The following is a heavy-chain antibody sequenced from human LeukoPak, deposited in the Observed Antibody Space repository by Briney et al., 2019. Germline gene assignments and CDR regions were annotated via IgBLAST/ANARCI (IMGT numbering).Heavy chain of an antibody. V-gene: IGHV3-7*01. CDR3: ARDLFYTYYYDRSGYRFDY. CDR1: GFTFSSYW. J-gene: IGHJ4*02. CDR2: IKQDGSEK. Sequence: GGSLRLSCAASGFTFSSYWMSWVRQAPGKGLEWVANIKQDGSEKYYVDSVKGRFTISRDNAKNSLYLQMNSLRAEDTAVYYCARDLFYTYYYDRSGYRFDYWGQGTLVTVSS. D-gene: IGHD3-22*01.